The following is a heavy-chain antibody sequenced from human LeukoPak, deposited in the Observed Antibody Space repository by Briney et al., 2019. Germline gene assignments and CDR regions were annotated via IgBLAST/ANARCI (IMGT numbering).Heavy chain of an antibody. Sequence: GGSLRLSCAASGFTFSDYYMSWIRQAPGKGLEWVSAISGSGGSTYYADSVKGRFTISRDNSKNTLYLQMNSLRAEDTAVYYCASERSGMIKDDYWGQGTLVTVSS. D-gene: IGHD6-19*01. J-gene: IGHJ4*02. CDR2: ISGSGGST. V-gene: IGHV3-23*01. CDR1: GFTFSDYY. CDR3: ASERSGMIKDDY.